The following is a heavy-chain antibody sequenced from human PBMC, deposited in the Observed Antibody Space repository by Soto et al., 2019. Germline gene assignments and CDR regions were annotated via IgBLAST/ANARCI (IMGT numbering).Heavy chain of an antibody. CDR3: ARDSGLAIAANPGLFDP. J-gene: IGHJ5*02. Sequence: PSETLSLTCTVSGGSISSGGYYWSWIRQHPGKGLEWIGYIYYSGSTYYNPSLKSRVTISVDTSRNQFSLKLTSVTAADTAVYYCARDSGLAIAANPGLFDPWGQGTQVTVSS. CDR2: IYYSGST. CDR1: GGSISSGGYY. D-gene: IGHD6-13*01. V-gene: IGHV4-31*03.